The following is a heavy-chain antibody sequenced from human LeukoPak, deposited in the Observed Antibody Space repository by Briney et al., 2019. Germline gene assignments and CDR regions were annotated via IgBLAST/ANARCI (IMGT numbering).Heavy chain of an antibody. Sequence: SVKVSCKASGGTFSSYAISWVRQAPGQGLEWMGGIIPIFGTANYAQKFQGRVTITADESTSTAYMELSSLRSEDTAVYYCARVPRYDFWSGYPYYYYCYMDVWGKGTTVTVSS. CDR3: ARVPRYDFWSGYPYYYYCYMDV. V-gene: IGHV1-69*13. J-gene: IGHJ6*03. CDR2: IIPIFGTA. CDR1: GGTFSSYA. D-gene: IGHD3-3*01.